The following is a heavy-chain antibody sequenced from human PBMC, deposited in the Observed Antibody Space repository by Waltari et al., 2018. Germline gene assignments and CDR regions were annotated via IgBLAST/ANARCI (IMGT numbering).Heavy chain of an antibody. CDR1: GFSLSTSGMR. CDR2: IDWDDDK. J-gene: IGHJ3*02. CDR3: ARMGEQPAGGAFDI. D-gene: IGHD3-16*01. V-gene: IGHV2-70*04. Sequence: QVTLKESGPALVKPTQTLTLTCTFSGFSLSTSGMRVSWIRQPPGKALEWLARIDWDDDKFYSTSLKTRLTISKDTSKNQVVLTMTNMDPVDTATYYCARMGEQPAGGAFDIWGQGTMVTVSS.